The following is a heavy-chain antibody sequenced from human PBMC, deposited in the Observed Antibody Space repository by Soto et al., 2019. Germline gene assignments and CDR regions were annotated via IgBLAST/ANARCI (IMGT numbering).Heavy chain of an antibody. CDR2: ISYDGSNK. CDR3: AKEGGRGAGYYYYYGMDV. CDR1: GFTFSSYG. D-gene: IGHD6-19*01. Sequence: QVQLVESGGGVVQPGRSLRLSCAASGFTFSSYGMHWVRQAPGKGLEWVAVISYDGSNKYYADSVKGRFTISRDNSKNTLYLQMNILRAEDTAVYYCAKEGGRGAGYYYYYGMDVWGQGTTVTVSS. V-gene: IGHV3-30*18. J-gene: IGHJ6*02.